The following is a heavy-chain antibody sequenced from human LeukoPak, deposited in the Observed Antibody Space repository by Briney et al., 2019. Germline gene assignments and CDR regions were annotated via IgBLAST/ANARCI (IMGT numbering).Heavy chain of an antibody. V-gene: IGHV3-30*03. D-gene: IGHD2-15*01. J-gene: IGHJ3*02. CDR2: ISSDGSNA. CDR3: ARDTGGSSDAFDI. Sequence: GGSLRLSCEGSGFSFSTSGLHWVRQAPGKGLEWLAVISSDGSNAYFADSVKGRFTLSRDNSKNTLYLQMNSLRTEDTAVYYCARDTGGSSDAFDIWGQGTMVTVSS. CDR1: GFSFSTSG.